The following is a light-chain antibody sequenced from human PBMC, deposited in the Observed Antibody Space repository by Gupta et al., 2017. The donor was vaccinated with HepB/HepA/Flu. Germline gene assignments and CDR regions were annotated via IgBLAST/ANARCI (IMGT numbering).Light chain of an antibody. J-gene: IGLJ2*01. CDR3: HSYDSYLGGPV. CDR1: NSNIGEPYD. CDR2: ANH. V-gene: IGLV1-40*01. Sequence: QSVLTQPPSVSGAPGQRVTISCDGTNSNIGEPYDVHWYQHFPGRAPQLLIYANHTRPSGVPDRFSGSQSGASASLTITGLQAEDEADYYCHSYDSYLGGPVFVGGSKLTVL.